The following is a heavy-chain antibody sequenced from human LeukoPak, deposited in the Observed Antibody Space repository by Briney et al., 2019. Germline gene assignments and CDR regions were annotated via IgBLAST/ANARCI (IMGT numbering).Heavy chain of an antibody. CDR2: IWYDGSNK. V-gene: IGHV3-33*01. Sequence: PGRSLRLSCEASGFTFSNYDMHWVRQAPGKGLEWVAVIWYDGSNKYYADSVKGRFTISRDNSKNTLDLQMSSLRAEDTAVYYCATGESTTWSRFDYWGQGTLVTVSS. CDR1: GFTFSNYD. CDR3: ATGESTTWSRFDY. J-gene: IGHJ4*02. D-gene: IGHD6-13*01.